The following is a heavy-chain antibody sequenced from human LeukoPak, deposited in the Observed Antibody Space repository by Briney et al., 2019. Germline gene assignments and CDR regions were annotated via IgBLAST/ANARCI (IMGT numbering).Heavy chain of an antibody. J-gene: IGHJ4*02. Sequence: GGSLRLSCTASGFTLGDYVVSWFRQAPGKGLEWVGFIRSRPYGGTAEYAASVKGRFTISRDDSESIAYLQMNSLRTEDTAVYYCTRGSDTVFGVARDGFDSWGQGTLVAVSS. D-gene: IGHD3-3*01. V-gene: IGHV3-49*03. CDR3: TRGSDTVFGVARDGFDS. CDR1: GFTLGDYV. CDR2: IRSRPYGGTA.